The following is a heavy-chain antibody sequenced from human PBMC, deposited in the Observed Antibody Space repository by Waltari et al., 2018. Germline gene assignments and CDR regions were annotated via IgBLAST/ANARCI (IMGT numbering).Heavy chain of an antibody. D-gene: IGHD4-4*01. V-gene: IGHV3-73*02. J-gene: IGHJ6*03. Sequence: EVQLVESGGGLVQPGGSLKLSCVTSGFIFSGPVIHWVRQAPGKGLEWVGRIRSESNSYATKYSASLNGRFIISRDDSTNTAYLLMNSLKIEDTAVYYCIRQNDYNTLDVWGKGTTVTIS. CDR3: IRQNDYNTLDV. CDR1: GFIFSGPV. CDR2: IRSESNSYAT.